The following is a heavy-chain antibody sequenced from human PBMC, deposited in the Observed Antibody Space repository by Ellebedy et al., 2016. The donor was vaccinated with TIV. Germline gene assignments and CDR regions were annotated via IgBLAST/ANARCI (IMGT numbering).Heavy chain of an antibody. V-gene: IGHV5-51*01. Sequence: GESLKISCKGSGYTFGSYWIGWVRQMPGNGLEWMGNIYPGDSDTRYSPSFQGQVTISADKSISTAYLPWSSLKASDSAIYYCARHLKYDFWSCYHWGQGTLVTVSS. CDR2: IYPGDSDT. CDR1: GYTFGSYW. D-gene: IGHD3-3*01. J-gene: IGHJ4*02. CDR3: ARHLKYDFWSCYH.